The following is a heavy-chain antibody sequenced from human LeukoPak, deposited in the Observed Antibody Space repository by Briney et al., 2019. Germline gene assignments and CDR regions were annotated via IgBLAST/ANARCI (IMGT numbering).Heavy chain of an antibody. CDR1: GYSISSGYY. V-gene: IGHV4-38-2*01. J-gene: IGHJ4*02. CDR3: ARRPSYDFWSGYLTDYFDY. Sequence: SETLSLTCAVSGYSISSGYYWGWIRQPPGKGLEWIGSIYHSGSTYYNPSLKSRVTISVDTSKNQFSLKLSSVTAADTAVYYCARRPSYDFWSGYLTDYFDYWGQGTLVTVSS. CDR2: IYHSGST. D-gene: IGHD3-3*01.